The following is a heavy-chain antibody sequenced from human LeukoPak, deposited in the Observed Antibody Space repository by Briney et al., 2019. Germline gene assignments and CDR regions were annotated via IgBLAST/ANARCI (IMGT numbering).Heavy chain of an antibody. V-gene: IGHV3-7*01. CDR1: GFTFSSYW. D-gene: IGHD2-2*01. J-gene: IGHJ6*03. Sequence: GGSLRLSCAASGFTFSSYWMSWVRQAPGKGLEWVANIKEDGSEKDYVDSVRGRFTISRDNARNSLYLQMNSLRAEDTAVYYCARDWMGYCSSNSCYLYYMDVWDKGTTVTVSS. CDR2: IKEDGSEK. CDR3: ARDWMGYCSSNSCYLYYMDV.